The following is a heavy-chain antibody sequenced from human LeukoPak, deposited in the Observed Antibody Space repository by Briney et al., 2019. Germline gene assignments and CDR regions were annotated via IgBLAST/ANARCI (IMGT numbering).Heavy chain of an antibody. CDR3: AKDPAPFTIAATGTGNYFDY. Sequence: GGSLRLSCAASGFTFSSYGMHWVRQAPGKGLEWVAFIRYDGSNEDYSDSVKGRFTISRDNSKNTLYLQMNSLRAEDTAVYHCAKDPAPFTIAATGTGNYFDYWGQGTLVTVSS. J-gene: IGHJ4*02. CDR1: GFTFSSYG. V-gene: IGHV3-30*02. D-gene: IGHD6-13*01. CDR2: IRYDGSNE.